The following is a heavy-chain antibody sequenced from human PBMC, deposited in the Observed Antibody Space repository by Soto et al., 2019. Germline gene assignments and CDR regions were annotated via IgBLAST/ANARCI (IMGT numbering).Heavy chain of an antibody. D-gene: IGHD3-16*01. CDR3: ATRLQDVYYLDS. Sequence: PVGSLRLSCVASGFTFYSYAMSWVRQAPGKGLEWVSGIGRGGATTYYADSVKGRITISRDNPKNTLFLQMNSLRAEDTAVYDCATRLQDVYYLDSWGRGTMVTVGS. V-gene: IGHV3-23*01. J-gene: IGHJ4*02. CDR2: IGRGGATT. CDR1: GFTFYSYA.